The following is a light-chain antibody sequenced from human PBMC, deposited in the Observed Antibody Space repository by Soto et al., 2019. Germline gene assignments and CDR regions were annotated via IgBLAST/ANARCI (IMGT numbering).Light chain of an antibody. V-gene: IGKV3-15*01. J-gene: IGKJ1*01. Sequence: EVVMTQSPDTLSVSPGERATLSCRASQSVSSSLAWYPHKPGQAPRLLIYGASTRATGGPARFSGSGAGSEFTLTSSSLQSEDCAVYYCQHFHNWPPLTFGHGTRVEIK. CDR2: GAS. CDR1: QSVSSS. CDR3: QHFHNWPPLT.